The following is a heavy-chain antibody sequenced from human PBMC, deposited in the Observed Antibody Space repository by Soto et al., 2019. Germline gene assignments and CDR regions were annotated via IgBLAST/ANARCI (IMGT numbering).Heavy chain of an antibody. D-gene: IGHD3-3*01. V-gene: IGHV1-69*13. Sequence: ASVKVSCKASGGTFSSYAISWVRQAPGQGLEWMGGIIPIFGTANYAQKFEGRVTITADESTSTAYMELSSLRSEDTAVYYCARTVIFDDFWSGYFAYWGQGTLVTVSS. CDR3: ARTVIFDDFWSGYFAY. CDR2: IIPIFGTA. CDR1: GGTFSSYA. J-gene: IGHJ4*02.